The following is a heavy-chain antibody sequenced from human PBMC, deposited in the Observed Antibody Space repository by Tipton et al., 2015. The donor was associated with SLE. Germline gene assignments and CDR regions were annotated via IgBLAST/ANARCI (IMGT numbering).Heavy chain of an antibody. CDR1: GGSFSGYY. Sequence: TLSLTCAVYGGSFSGYYWSWIRQPPGKGLGWIGEINHSGSTNYNPSLKSRVTMSVDTSKNQFSLKLSSVTAADTAVYYCARASIPFQTGWFDPWGQGTLVTVSS. J-gene: IGHJ5*02. CDR3: ARASIPFQTGWFDP. D-gene: IGHD2-2*02. V-gene: IGHV4-34*01. CDR2: INHSGST.